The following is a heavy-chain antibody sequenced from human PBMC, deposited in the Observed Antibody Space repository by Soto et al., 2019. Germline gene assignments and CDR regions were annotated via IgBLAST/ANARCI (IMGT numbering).Heavy chain of an antibody. CDR3: ARLTSRRLPNFDF. CDR1: GGSISSGGYS. CDR2: IYHSGST. D-gene: IGHD2-2*01. Sequence: SETLSLTCAVSGGSISSGGYSWSWIRQPPGKGLEWIGYIYHSGSTDYNPSLKSRVTVSVDTSKNQFSLNLTSVTAADTAVYYCARLTSRRLPNFDFWGQGTLVTVSS. J-gene: IGHJ4*02. V-gene: IGHV4-30-2*01.